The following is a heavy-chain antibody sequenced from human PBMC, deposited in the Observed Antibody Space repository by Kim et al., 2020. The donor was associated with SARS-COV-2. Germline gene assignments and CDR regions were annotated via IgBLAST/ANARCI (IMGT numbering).Heavy chain of an antibody. V-gene: IGHV4-59*01. D-gene: IGHD4-17*01. CDR3: ARADGDYYAFDI. J-gene: IGHJ3*02. Sequence: NYNPSLKSRVTISVDTSKNQFSLKLSSVTAADTAVYYCARADGDYYAFDIWGQGTMVTVSS.